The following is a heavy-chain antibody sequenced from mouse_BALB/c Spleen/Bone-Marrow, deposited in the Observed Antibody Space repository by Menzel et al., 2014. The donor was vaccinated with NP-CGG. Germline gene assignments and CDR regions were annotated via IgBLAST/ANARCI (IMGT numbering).Heavy chain of an antibody. V-gene: IGHV2-6-7*01. CDR2: VWGDGST. J-gene: IGHJ3*01. Sequence: VQLQQSGPGLVAPSQSLSITCTVSGFSLTGYAVHWVRRPPGKGLEWLGMVWGDGSTDFNSALKSRLNISKDNSKGQVFLKMDSLQTDDTARYYCARDTTVVPPFAFWGQGTLVTVSA. D-gene: IGHD1-1*01. CDR1: GFSLTGYA. CDR3: ARDTTVVPPFAF.